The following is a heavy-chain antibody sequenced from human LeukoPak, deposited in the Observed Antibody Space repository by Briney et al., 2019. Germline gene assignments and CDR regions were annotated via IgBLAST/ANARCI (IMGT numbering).Heavy chain of an antibody. D-gene: IGHD3-10*01. J-gene: IGHJ4*02. CDR3: ARGPSITMVRGVIKGFDY. V-gene: IGHV1-46*01. Sequence: ASVKVSCKASGYTFTGYYMHWVRQAPGQGLEWMGLINPSGGSTNYAQKFQGRVTMTRDTSTSTVYMELSSLRSEDTAVYYCARGPSITMVRGVIKGFDYWGQGTLVTVSS. CDR2: INPSGGST. CDR1: GYTFTGYY.